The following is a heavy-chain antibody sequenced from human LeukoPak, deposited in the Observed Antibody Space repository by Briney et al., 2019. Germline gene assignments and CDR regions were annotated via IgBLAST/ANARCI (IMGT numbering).Heavy chain of an antibody. CDR3: ARDGSGWYMSWFDP. V-gene: IGHV4-39*07. CDR2: IYYSGST. Sequence: SETLSLTCTVSGGSISSDTYYWGWIRQPPGKGLEWIGNIYYSGSTYYNPSLKSRVTISVDTSKNQFSLKLSSVTAADTAVYYCARDGSGWYMSWFDPWGQGTLVTVSS. J-gene: IGHJ5*02. D-gene: IGHD6-19*01. CDR1: GGSISSDTYY.